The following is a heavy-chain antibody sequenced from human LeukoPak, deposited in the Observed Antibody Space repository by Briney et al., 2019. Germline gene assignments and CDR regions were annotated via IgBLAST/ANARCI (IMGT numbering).Heavy chain of an antibody. CDR2: ISYDGSNK. CDR3: ARDVIPYYYGSGSYVFGAFDI. D-gene: IGHD3-10*01. Sequence: GGSLRLSCAASGFTFSAYAMHWVRQAPGKGLERVAVISYDGSNKYYADSVKGRFTISRDNAKNSLYLQMNSLRAEDTAVYYCARDVIPYYYGSGSYVFGAFDIWGQGTMVTVSS. J-gene: IGHJ3*02. CDR1: GFTFSAYA. V-gene: IGHV3-30*07.